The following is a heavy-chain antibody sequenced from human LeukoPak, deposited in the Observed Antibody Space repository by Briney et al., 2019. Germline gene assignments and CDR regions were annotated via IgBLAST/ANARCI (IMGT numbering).Heavy chain of an antibody. Sequence: TTGGSLRLSCVASGFTFSTAWMSWLRQAPGKGLEWVGRIKSNSDGGTTDYAASVKGRFTISRDDSKNTVYLQMNSLKTEDTAVYYCLWWDYWGQGTLVTVSS. CDR2: IKSNSDGGTT. J-gene: IGHJ4*02. CDR3: LWWDY. CDR1: GFTFSTAW. D-gene: IGHD2-21*01. V-gene: IGHV3-15*01.